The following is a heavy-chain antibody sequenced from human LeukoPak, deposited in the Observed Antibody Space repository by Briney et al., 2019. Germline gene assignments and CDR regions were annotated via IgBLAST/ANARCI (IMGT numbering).Heavy chain of an antibody. CDR3: ARTSGIQLWYYYYYYMDV. J-gene: IGHJ6*03. D-gene: IGHD5-18*01. CDR2: INHSGST. Sequence: KPSETLSLTCTVSGYSMSSGYYWGWIRQPPGKGLEWIGEINHSGSTNYNPSLKSRVTISVDTSKNQFSLKLSSVTAADTAVYYCARTSGIQLWYYYYYYMDVWGKGTTVTVSS. CDR1: GYSMSSGYY. V-gene: IGHV4-38-2*02.